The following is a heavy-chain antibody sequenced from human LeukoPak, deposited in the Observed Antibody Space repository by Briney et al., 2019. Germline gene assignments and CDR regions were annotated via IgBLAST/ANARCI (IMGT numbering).Heavy chain of an antibody. D-gene: IGHD3-22*01. CDR3: ARAIRYYHESSGSYYFDY. CDR2: IYYSGST. CDR1: GDSLSSSY. Sequence: SETLSLTCTVSGDSLSSSYWNCIRQPPGKGLEWIGYIYYSGSTNYNPSLKSRVTLSVDTSKNQFSLKLSSVTAADTAVYYCARAIRYYHESSGSYYFDYWGQGTLVSVSS. J-gene: IGHJ4*02. V-gene: IGHV4-59*01.